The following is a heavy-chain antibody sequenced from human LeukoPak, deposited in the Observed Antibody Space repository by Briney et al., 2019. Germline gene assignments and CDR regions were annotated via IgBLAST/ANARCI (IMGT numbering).Heavy chain of an antibody. Sequence: ASVTVSCKASGYTFTSYYMHWVRQAPGQGLEWMGIINPSGGSTSYAQKFQGRVTTTRDTSTSTVYMELSSLRSEDTAVYYCARAYYSGFDYWGQGTLVTVSS. CDR1: GYTFTSYY. V-gene: IGHV1-46*01. CDR2: INPSGGST. J-gene: IGHJ4*02. D-gene: IGHD2-15*01. CDR3: ARAYYSGFDY.